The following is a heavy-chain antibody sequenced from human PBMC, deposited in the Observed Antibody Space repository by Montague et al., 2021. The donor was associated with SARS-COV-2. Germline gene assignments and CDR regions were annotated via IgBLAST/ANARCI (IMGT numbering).Heavy chain of an antibody. V-gene: IGHV3-7*01. D-gene: IGHD6-19*01. CDR2: IEEDGSEK. Sequence: SLRLSCAASGFTFSSYWMSWVRQAPGKGPEWVANIEEDGSEKYYMDSVKGRFTISRNNAKNSLSLQMNSLRAEDTAVYYCARERQDSSGWSTYWYFDLWGRGTLGTVSS. J-gene: IGHJ2*01. CDR3: ARERQDSSGWSTYWYFDL. CDR1: GFTFSSYW.